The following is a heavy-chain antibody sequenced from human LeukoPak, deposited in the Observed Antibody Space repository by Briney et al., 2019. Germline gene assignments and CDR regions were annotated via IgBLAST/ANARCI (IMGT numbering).Heavy chain of an antibody. Sequence: PGGSLRLSCAASGFTFSSYWMHWVRQAPGKGLVWVSRTNSDGSSTSYADSVKGRFTISRDNAKNTLYLQMNSLRAEDTAVYFCAKDRRLYDILTPFDYWGQGTLVTVSS. D-gene: IGHD3-9*01. CDR1: GFTFSSYW. V-gene: IGHV3-74*01. CDR2: TNSDGSST. J-gene: IGHJ4*02. CDR3: AKDRRLYDILTPFDY.